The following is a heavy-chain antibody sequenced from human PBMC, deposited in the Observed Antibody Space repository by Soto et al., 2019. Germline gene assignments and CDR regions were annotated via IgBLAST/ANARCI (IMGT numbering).Heavy chain of an antibody. V-gene: IGHV3-23*01. CDR1: GFTFSSYA. CDR2: ISGPGGST. J-gene: IGHJ4*02. CDR3: VNDQVRIVVGPASRSGSDK. Sequence: EVQLLESGGGLAQPGESLRLSCAASGFTFSSYAMSWVRQAPGKGLEWVSGISGPGGSTYYADSVKGRFTISRDTSKNTLFLQMNSLRVEDTTLYYWVNDQVRIVVGPASRSGSDKWGQGTLFTVSS. D-gene: IGHD2-2*01.